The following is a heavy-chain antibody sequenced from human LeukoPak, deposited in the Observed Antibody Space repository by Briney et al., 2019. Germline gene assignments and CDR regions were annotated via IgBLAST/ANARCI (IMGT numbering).Heavy chain of an antibody. CDR3: ASFGRITIFGVVIPHYFDY. CDR2: INHSGST. CDR1: GFTFSSYS. V-gene: IGHV4-34*01. D-gene: IGHD3-3*01. Sequence: GSLRLSCAASGFTFSSYSMNWVRQPPGKGLEWIGEINHSGSTNYNPSLKSRVTISVDTSKNQFSLKLSSVTAADTAVYYCASFGRITIFGVVIPHYFDYWGQGTLVTVSS. J-gene: IGHJ4*02.